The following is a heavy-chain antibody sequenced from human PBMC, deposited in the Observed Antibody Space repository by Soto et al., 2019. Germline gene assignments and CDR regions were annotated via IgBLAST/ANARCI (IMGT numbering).Heavy chain of an antibody. CDR1: GFTFNTHS. CDR2: ISYDERTK. D-gene: IGHD6-6*01. Sequence: GGSLRLSCSGSGFTFNTHSIHWVRQVPGKGLEWVAVISYDERTKFYADSVKGRFTISRDNSESSVYLQMNFPRPDDTAVYYCAKEWQYYSSSGLWYFDLWGRGALVTVSS. CDR3: AKEWQYYSSSGLWYFDL. V-gene: IGHV3-30-3*02. J-gene: IGHJ2*01.